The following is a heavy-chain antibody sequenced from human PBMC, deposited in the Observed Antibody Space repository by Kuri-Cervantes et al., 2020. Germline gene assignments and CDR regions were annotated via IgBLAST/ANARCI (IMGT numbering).Heavy chain of an antibody. V-gene: IGHV3-30*14. CDR2: ISFDGSNQ. CDR1: GFTLSSFA. CDR3: ARVLFENYYDSSGYRFDP. Sequence: GESLKISCAASGFTLSSFAMHWVRQAPGKGLEWVAIISFDGSNQYYADSVKGRFTISRHNSKNTLYLQMNSLRAEDTAVYYCARVLFENYYDSSGYRFDPWGQGTLVTVSS. D-gene: IGHD3-22*01. J-gene: IGHJ5*02.